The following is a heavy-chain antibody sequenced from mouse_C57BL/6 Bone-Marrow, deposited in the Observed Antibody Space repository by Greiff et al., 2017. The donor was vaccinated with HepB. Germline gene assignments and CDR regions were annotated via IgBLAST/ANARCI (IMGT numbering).Heavy chain of an antibody. D-gene: IGHD3-3*01. CDR1: GFTFSDYG. Sequence: DVKLVESGGGLVKPGGSLKLSCAASGFTFSDYGMHWVRQAPEKGLEWVAYISSGSSTIYYADTVKGRFTISRDNAKNTLFLQMTSLRSEDTAMYYCARRKGWFYAMDYWGHGTSVTVSS. CDR3: ARRKGWFYAMDY. CDR2: ISSGSSTI. V-gene: IGHV5-17*01. J-gene: IGHJ4*01.